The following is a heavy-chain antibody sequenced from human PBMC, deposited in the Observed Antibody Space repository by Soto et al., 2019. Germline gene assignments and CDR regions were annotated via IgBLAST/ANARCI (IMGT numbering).Heavy chain of an antibody. CDR3: ARHGVTAFDD. J-gene: IGHJ4*02. Sequence: SETLPLTCTVSGGSISSSSYYWGWIRQPPGKGLEWIGTIYYSGSTYYNPSLKSRVTISVDTSKNQFSLKLSSVTAADTAVDDCARHGVTAFDDWGQGTWVTVVS. V-gene: IGHV4-39*01. D-gene: IGHD2-8*01. CDR2: IYYSGST. CDR1: GGSISSSSYY.